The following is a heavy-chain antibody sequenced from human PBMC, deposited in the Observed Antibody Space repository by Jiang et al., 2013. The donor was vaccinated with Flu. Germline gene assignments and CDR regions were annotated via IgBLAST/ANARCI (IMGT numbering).Heavy chain of an antibody. V-gene: IGHV3-30-3*01. CDR2: ISYDGSNK. Sequence: GRSLRLSCAASGFTFSSYAMHWVRQAPGKGLEWVAVISYDGSNKYYADSVKGRFTISRDNAKNSLYLQMNSLRAEDTAVYYCARVTRHDTSGHYYFDYWGQGTLVTVSS. J-gene: IGHJ4*02. CDR3: ARVTRHDTSGHYYFDY. CDR1: GFTFSSYA. D-gene: IGHD3-22*01.